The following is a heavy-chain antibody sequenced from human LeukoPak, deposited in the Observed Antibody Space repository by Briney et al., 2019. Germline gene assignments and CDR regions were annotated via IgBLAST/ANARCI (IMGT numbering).Heavy chain of an antibody. CDR3: ARGGSGYDSFYYYGMDV. CDR2: IYDSGST. V-gene: IGHV4-59*01. Sequence: SETLSLTCTVSGDSISSYYWSWIRQPPGKGLEWIGYIYDSGSTNYNPSLKSRVTISVDTSKNQFSLKLSSVTAADAAVYYCARGGSGYDSFYYYGMDVWGQGTTVTVSS. CDR1: GDSISSYY. J-gene: IGHJ6*02. D-gene: IGHD5-12*01.